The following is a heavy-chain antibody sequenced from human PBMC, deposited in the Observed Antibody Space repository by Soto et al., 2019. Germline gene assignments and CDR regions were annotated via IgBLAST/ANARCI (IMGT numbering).Heavy chain of an antibody. Sequence: GGSRRLSCAASGFTFSSYSMNWVRQAPGKGLEWVSSISSSSSYIYYADSVKGRFTISRDNAKNSLYLQMNSLRAEDAAVYYCARFGYCSGGSCYSSGFGYYYYGMDVWGQGTTVTVSS. CDR3: ARFGYCSGGSCYSSGFGYYYYGMDV. CDR1: GFTFSSYS. D-gene: IGHD2-15*01. V-gene: IGHV3-21*01. J-gene: IGHJ6*02. CDR2: ISSSSSYI.